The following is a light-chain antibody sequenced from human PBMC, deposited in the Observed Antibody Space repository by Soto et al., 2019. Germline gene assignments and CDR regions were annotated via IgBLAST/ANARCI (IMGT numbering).Light chain of an antibody. CDR1: NSNIGKKY. J-gene: IGLJ2*01. CDR3: AAWDDSVTAPA. Sequence: QSVLTQPPSVSGTPGQRVTISCSGSNSNIGKKYVYWYQQLPGTAPKLLMYRNNQRPSGGPDRFSGSKSGTSASLAISGLRSEDEADYYCAAWDDSVTAPAFGGGTKVTVL. CDR2: RNN. V-gene: IGLV1-47*01.